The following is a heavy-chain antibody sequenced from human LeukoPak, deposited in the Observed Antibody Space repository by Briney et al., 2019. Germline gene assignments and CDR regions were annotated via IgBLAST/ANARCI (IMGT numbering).Heavy chain of an antibody. CDR2: IIPILGIA. D-gene: IGHD3-16*01. CDR1: GGTFSSYA. V-gene: IGHV1-69*04. Sequence: SVKVSCKASGGTFSSYAISWVRQAPGQGLEWMGRIIPILGIANYAQKFQGRVTITADESTSTAYMELSSLRSEDTAVYYCARGLRIMITFLDYWGQGTLVTVSS. J-gene: IGHJ4*02. CDR3: ARGLRIMITFLDY.